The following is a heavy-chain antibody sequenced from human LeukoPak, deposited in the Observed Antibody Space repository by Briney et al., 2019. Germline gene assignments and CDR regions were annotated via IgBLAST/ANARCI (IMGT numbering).Heavy chain of an antibody. Sequence: PGGSLRLSCAASGFTFSSYAMSWVRQAPGKGLEWVSAISGSGGSTYYADSVKGRFTISRDNSKNTLYLQMNSLRAEDTAVYYCAKDLRYYYDSSGYLYYFDYWGQGTLVTVSS. CDR2: ISGSGGST. V-gene: IGHV3-23*01. CDR3: AKDLRYYYDSSGYLYYFDY. J-gene: IGHJ4*02. CDR1: GFTFSSYA. D-gene: IGHD3-22*01.